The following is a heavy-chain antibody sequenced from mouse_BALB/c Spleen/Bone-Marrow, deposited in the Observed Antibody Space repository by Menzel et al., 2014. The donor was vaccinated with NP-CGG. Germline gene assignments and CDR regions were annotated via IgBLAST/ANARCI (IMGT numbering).Heavy chain of an antibody. Sequence: VKLQESGAELMKPGASVKISCKATGYTFSIYWIEWVKQRPGHGLEWIGEILPGSENTNYNEKFKGKATFTADTSSNTAYMQLSSLTSEDSAVYYCARGARSYDYDRTWFAYWGQGTLVTVSA. D-gene: IGHD2-4*01. J-gene: IGHJ3*01. CDR1: GYTFSIYW. CDR2: ILPGSENT. CDR3: ARGARSYDYDRTWFAY. V-gene: IGHV1-9*01.